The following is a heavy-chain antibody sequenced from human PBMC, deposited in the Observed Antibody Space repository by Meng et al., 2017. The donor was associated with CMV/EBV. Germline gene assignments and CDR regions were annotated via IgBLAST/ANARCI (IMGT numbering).Heavy chain of an antibody. J-gene: IGHJ5*02. Sequence: QVQLVQAGAEVKKPGFSGKASCKASGGTFSSYAIGRVRQAPGQGLEWMGGIIPILGTANYAQKFQGRVTITADESTSTAYMELSSLRSEDTAVYYCEQGYTGPWGQGTLVTVSS. V-gene: IGHV1-69*12. CDR2: IIPILGTA. CDR3: EQGYTGP. CDR1: GGTFSSYA. D-gene: IGHD1-26*01.